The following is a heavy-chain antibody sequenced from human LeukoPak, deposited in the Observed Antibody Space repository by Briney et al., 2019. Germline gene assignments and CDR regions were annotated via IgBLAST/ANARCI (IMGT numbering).Heavy chain of an antibody. D-gene: IGHD3-22*01. CDR1: GFTLSSYG. V-gene: IGHV3-30*02. J-gene: IGHJ4*02. Sequence: GGSLRLSCAASGFTLSSYGMHWVRQAPGKGLEWVAFIRYDGSNKYYADSVKGRFTISRDNSKSTLYLQMNSLRAEDTAVYYCARSSGYYTWASYYFDYWGQGTLVTVSS. CDR2: IRYDGSNK. CDR3: ARSSGYYTWASYYFDY.